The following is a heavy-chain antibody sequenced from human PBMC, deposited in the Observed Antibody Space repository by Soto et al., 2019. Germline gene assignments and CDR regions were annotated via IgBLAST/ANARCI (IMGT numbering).Heavy chain of an antibody. CDR3: ARDYYDSSPDGGYYYYYGMDV. CDR2: ISSSSSYI. V-gene: IGHV3-21*01. Sequence: PGGSLRLSCAASGFTFSSYSMNWVRQAPGKGLEWVSSISSSSSYIYYADSVKGRFTISRDNAKNSLYLQMNSLRAEDTAVYYFARDYYDSSPDGGYYYYYGMDVWGQGTTVTFSS. CDR1: GFTFSSYS. J-gene: IGHJ6*02. D-gene: IGHD3-22*01.